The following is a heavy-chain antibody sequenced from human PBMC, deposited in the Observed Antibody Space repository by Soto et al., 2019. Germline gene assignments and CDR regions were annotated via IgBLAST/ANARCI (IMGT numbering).Heavy chain of an antibody. Sequence: EVQLVESGGGLVQPGGSLRLSCAASGFTFNNYWLHWVRQAPGKGLVWVSRINGDGSNTNYADSVTGRFTISRDNAKNTVYLLMNSLRAEDTAVYYCARGARGLYYMDVWGKGTTVTVSS. CDR1: GFTFNNYW. V-gene: IGHV3-74*01. CDR2: INGDGSNT. CDR3: ARGARGLYYMDV. J-gene: IGHJ6*03.